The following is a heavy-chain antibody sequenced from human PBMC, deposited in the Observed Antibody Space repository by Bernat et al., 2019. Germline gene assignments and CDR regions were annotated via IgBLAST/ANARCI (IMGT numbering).Heavy chain of an antibody. CDR1: GASFSGHY. Sequence: QVQLQQWGAGLLKPSETLSLTCAVYGASFSGHYWSWIRQPPGKGLEWLGEISHTGNTNYNPSLKSRVTISIDTSKNQFSLNLSSVTAADTAVYYCARGESLRPYYFAYWGQGTLVTVSS. CDR2: ISHTGNT. J-gene: IGHJ4*02. D-gene: IGHD3-10*01. V-gene: IGHV4-34*01. CDR3: ARGESLRPYYFAY.